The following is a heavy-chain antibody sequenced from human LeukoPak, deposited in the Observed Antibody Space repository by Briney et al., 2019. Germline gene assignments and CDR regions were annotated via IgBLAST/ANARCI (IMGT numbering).Heavy chain of an antibody. J-gene: IGHJ6*02. D-gene: IGHD3-10*01. V-gene: IGHV4-39*01. CDR1: GGSISSSSHY. CDR3: ARTGHGYYYYGMDV. Sequence: PSETLSLTCTVSGGSISSSSHYWGWIRQPPGKGLEWIGSIYYSGSTYYNPSLKSRVTISVDTSKNQFSLKLSSVTAADTAVYYCARTGHGYYYYGMDVWGQGTTVTVSS. CDR2: IYYSGST.